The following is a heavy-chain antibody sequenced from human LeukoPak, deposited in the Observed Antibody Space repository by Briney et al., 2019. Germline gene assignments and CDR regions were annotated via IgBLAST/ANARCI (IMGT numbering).Heavy chain of an antibody. J-gene: IGHJ6*02. CDR2: IYYSGST. Sequence: KFSETLSLTCTVSGGSISSYYWSWIRQPPGKGLEWIGYIYYSGSTNYNPSLKSRVTISVDTSKNQFSLKLSSVTAADTAVYYCARDSLELSKDYYGMDVWGQGTTVTVSS. CDR1: GGSISSYY. CDR3: ARDSLELSKDYYGMDV. V-gene: IGHV4-59*01. D-gene: IGHD1-7*01.